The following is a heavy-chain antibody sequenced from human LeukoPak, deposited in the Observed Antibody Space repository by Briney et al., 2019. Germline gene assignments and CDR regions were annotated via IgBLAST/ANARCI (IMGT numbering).Heavy chain of an antibody. CDR2: ISYDGSNK. D-gene: IGHD3-10*01. Sequence: GRSLRLFCAASGFTFSSYGMHWVRQAPGKGLEWVAVISYDGSNKYYADSVKGRFTISRDNSKNTLYLQMNSLRAEDTAVYYCAKDRGTMVRGVLYYFDYWGQGTLVTVSS. CDR1: GFTFSSYG. CDR3: AKDRGTMVRGVLYYFDY. V-gene: IGHV3-30*18. J-gene: IGHJ4*02.